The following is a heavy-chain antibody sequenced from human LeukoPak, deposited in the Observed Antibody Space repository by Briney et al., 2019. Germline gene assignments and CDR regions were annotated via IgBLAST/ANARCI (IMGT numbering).Heavy chain of an antibody. Sequence: SETLSLTCSVSGGSVSSGRYYWTWIRQPAGKGLEWIGRFYTSGSTNYNPSLESRVTISIDTSKNQFSLKLSSVTAADTAVYYCARETTLGPTSRMDVWVKGTTVTVSS. J-gene: IGHJ6*04. V-gene: IGHV4-61*02. CDR1: GGSVSSGRYY. CDR3: ARETTLGPTSRMDV. D-gene: IGHD1-26*01. CDR2: FYTSGST.